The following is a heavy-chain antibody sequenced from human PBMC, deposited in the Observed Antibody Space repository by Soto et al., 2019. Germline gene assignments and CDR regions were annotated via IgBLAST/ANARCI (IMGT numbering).Heavy chain of an antibody. Sequence: SETLSLTCVVSGGSISSINWWSWVRQAPGKGLEWLGEIYQSGTTNYNPSLKSRVTMSIDKSKNQFFLNVTSVTAADTAVYYCARTAGTYPTHTFDPWGQGTLVTVYS. J-gene: IGHJ5*02. CDR3: ARTAGTYPTHTFDP. D-gene: IGHD3-10*01. CDR1: GGSISSINW. V-gene: IGHV4-4*02. CDR2: IYQSGTT.